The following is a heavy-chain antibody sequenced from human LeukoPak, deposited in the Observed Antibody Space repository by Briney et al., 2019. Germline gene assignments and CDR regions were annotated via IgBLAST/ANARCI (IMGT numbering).Heavy chain of an antibody. Sequence: PGRSLRLSCAASGFTFSSYAMHWVRQAPGKGLEWVAVTSYDGSNKYYADSAKGRFTISRDNSKNTLYLQMNSLRAEDTAVYYCARAVGAVAGYFDYWGQGTLVTVSS. J-gene: IGHJ4*02. CDR2: TSYDGSNK. V-gene: IGHV3-30-3*01. CDR3: ARAVGAVAGYFDY. CDR1: GFTFSSYA. D-gene: IGHD6-19*01.